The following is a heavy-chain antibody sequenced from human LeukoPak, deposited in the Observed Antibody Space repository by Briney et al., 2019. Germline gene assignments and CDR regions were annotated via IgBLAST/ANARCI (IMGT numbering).Heavy chain of an antibody. CDR1: GGSFSGYY. D-gene: IGHD6-19*01. V-gene: IGHV4-34*01. J-gene: IGHJ4*02. CDR3: ARSSGWYPFDY. Sequence: SETLSLTCAVYGGSFSGYYWSWIRQPPGKGLEWIGEINHSGSTNYNPSLKSRVTISVDTSKNQFSLKLSSGTAADTAVYYCARSSGWYPFDYWGQGTLVTVSS. CDR2: INHSGST.